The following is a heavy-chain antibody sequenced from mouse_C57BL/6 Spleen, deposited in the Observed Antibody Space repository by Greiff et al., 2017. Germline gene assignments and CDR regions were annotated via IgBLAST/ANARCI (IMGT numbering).Heavy chain of an antibody. Sequence: EVQRVESGGGLVQPGGSLKLSCAASGFTFSDYGMAWVRQAPRKGPEWVAFISNLAYSIYYAATVTGRFTISRKTAENTLYLEMSSLRTEDTAMYYCARRYGNHAMDYWGQGTSVTVSS. CDR3: ARRYGNHAMDY. CDR2: ISNLAYSI. V-gene: IGHV5-15*01. D-gene: IGHD2-1*01. J-gene: IGHJ4*01. CDR1: GFTFSDYG.